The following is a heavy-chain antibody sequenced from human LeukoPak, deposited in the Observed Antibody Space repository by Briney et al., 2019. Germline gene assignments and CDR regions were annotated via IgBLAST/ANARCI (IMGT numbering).Heavy chain of an antibody. Sequence: ASVKVSCKASGYTFTGYFIHWVRQAPGQGLEWMGRINSNSGVTTYALSFQGRVTMTRDTSINTAYMELSSLRSDDTAVYYCARDLATSANWELDYWGQGTLTTVSS. CDR2: INSNSGVT. D-gene: IGHD6-25*01. CDR1: GYTFTGYF. V-gene: IGHV1-2*02. J-gene: IGHJ4*02. CDR3: ARDLATSANWELDY.